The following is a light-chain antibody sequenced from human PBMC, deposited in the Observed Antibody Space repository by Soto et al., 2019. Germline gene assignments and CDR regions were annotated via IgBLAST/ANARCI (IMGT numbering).Light chain of an antibody. CDR3: SSSTTSSTLV. J-gene: IGLJ3*02. CDR2: AVS. V-gene: IGLV2-14*01. CDR1: SSDLGGYNY. Sequence: QAALTQPASVSGSPGQSITISCTGTSSDLGGYNYVAWYQHHPGKAPRLLINAVSNRPSGISNRFSGSKSGNVASLTISGLQAEDEAEYYCSSSTTSSTLVFGGGTKVTVL.